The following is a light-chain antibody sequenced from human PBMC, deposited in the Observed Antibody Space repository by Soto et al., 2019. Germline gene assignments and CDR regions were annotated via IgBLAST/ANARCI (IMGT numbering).Light chain of an antibody. CDR2: GAS. V-gene: IGKV3-20*01. J-gene: IGKJ1*01. CDR1: QSVDSNY. Sequence: IVLTQSPGTLSLSPGERATLSCRASQSVDSNYLAWYQQKPGQAPWLLIYGASRRATGIPDRFSGGGSGTDFTLTISRLEPEDFAVYYCQQYSSGMFGQGTKVEIK. CDR3: QQYSSGM.